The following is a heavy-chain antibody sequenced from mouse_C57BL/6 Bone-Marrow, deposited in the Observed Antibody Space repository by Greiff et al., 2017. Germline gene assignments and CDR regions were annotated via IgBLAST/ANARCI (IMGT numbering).Heavy chain of an antibody. CDR1: GYAFSSSW. J-gene: IGHJ4*01. CDR2: IYPGDGDT. D-gene: IGHD1-1*01. V-gene: IGHV1-82*01. CDR3: ARGVVARYYAMDY. Sequence: VQLQQSGPELVKPGASVKISCKASGYAFSSSWMNWVKQRPGQGLEWIGRIYPGDGDTNYNGKFKGKATLTADKSSSTAYMQLSSLTSEDSAVYFCARGVVARYYAMDYWGQGTSVTGAS.